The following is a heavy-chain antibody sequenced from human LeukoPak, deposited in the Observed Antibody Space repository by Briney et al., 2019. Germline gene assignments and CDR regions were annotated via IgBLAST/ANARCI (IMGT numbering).Heavy chain of an antibody. D-gene: IGHD2-2*01. CDR3: ARSIVVVPAARGIGY. J-gene: IGHJ4*02. V-gene: IGHV1-2*02. CDR1: GYTFTSYD. CDR2: INPNSGGT. Sequence: GASVKVSCKASGYTFTSYDINWVRQAPGQGLEWMGWINPNSGGTNYAQKFQGRVTMTRDTSISTAYMELSRLRSDDTAVYYCARSIVVVPAARGIGYWGQGTLVTVSS.